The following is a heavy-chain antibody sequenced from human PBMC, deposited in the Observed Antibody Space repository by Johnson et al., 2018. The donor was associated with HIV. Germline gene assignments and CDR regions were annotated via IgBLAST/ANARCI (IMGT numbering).Heavy chain of an antibody. CDR1: GFTVSSNS. CDR2: IYRGGST. CDR3: ARSGYCTTSSCTDDAFDI. V-gene: IGHV3-66*01. Sequence: VQLVESGGGLVKPGGSLRLSCAASGFTVSSNSMTWVRQAPGKGLEWVSLIYRGGSTYYADSVKGRFTISRDNSKNTLYLQMNSLRAEDTAVYYCARSGYCTTSSCTDDAFDIWGQGTMVTVSS. J-gene: IGHJ3*02. D-gene: IGHD2-2*01.